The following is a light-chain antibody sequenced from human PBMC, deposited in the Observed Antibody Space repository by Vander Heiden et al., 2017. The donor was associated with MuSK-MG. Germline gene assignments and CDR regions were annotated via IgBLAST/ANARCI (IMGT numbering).Light chain of an antibody. Sequence: IVMTQLPATLSVSPGKTATLSCRVSQSIGTSLGWYQQRRGQARRLLIYNSTVRDTDVPARFSGSGCGTEFTLTISSMQSEDVAVYYCQLYDNWPSLFTFGQGTKLEIK. J-gene: IGKJ2*01. CDR1: QSIGTS. CDR2: NST. CDR3: QLYDNWPSLFT. V-gene: IGKV3-15*01.